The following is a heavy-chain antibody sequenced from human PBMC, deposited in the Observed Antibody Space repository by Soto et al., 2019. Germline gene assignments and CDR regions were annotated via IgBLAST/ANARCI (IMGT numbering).Heavy chain of an antibody. J-gene: IGHJ4*02. CDR3: ARDPQGSYCYIDY. D-gene: IGHD3-10*01. CDR2: ISKDGNSK. V-gene: IGHV3-30-3*01. Sequence: QRLSCAASGFTFSNYAIHWVRQAPGKGLEWVTIISKDGNSKHYADSVKGRFTISRDNSKNTLFLQMNSLRAEDTAVYYCARDPQGSYCYIDYWGQGTPVTVSS. CDR1: GFTFSNYA.